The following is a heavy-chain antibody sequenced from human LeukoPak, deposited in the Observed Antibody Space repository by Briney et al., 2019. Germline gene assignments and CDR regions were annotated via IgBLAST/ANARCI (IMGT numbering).Heavy chain of an antibody. CDR1: GFTFRSYW. V-gene: IGHV3-74*01. CDR3: ASASSSYCGDDCHSVYRSMDF. CDR2: INIDGSSG. Sequence: GGSLRLSCAASGFTFRSYWMHWVRQAPGKGLVWVSRINIDGSSGSYADSVEGRFTISRDNAKNTVYLQMNSLRAEDTAVYYCASASSSYCGDDCHSVYRSMDFWGKGTTVTVSS. D-gene: IGHD2-21*01. J-gene: IGHJ6*03.